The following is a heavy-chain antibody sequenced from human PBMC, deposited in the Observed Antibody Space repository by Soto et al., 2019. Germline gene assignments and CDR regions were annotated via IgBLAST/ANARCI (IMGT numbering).Heavy chain of an antibody. J-gene: IGHJ4*02. CDR2: ISDIGDIT. V-gene: IGHV3-23*01. Sequence: EVQLLESGGGLIEPGGSLRLSCAASEFTFRSYAMSWVRQAPGEGLEWVSAISDIGDITYYADSVKGRFTISRDNSKNTLFLQMDSLRPEDTAVYFCAKDYSYDSSGVLDYWGQGTLVTVS. CDR1: EFTFRSYA. D-gene: IGHD3-22*01. CDR3: AKDYSYDSSGVLDY.